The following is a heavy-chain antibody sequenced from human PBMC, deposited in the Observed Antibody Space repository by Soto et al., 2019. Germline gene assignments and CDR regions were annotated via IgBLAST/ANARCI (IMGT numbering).Heavy chain of an antibody. CDR3: AREYAEYGGYYGVDV. D-gene: IGHD4-17*01. V-gene: IGHV1-2*04. Sequence: QVQLVQSGAEVRNPGASVKVSCKASGYIFTDYYIHWVRQAPGQGLEWMGWINPNSGGTNHAEKFQDSVTMTRDTSTTTAYMELSRLRSDDTAVYYCAREYAEYGGYYGVDVWGQGTTVTVSS. J-gene: IGHJ6*02. CDR2: INPNSGGT. CDR1: GYIFTDYY.